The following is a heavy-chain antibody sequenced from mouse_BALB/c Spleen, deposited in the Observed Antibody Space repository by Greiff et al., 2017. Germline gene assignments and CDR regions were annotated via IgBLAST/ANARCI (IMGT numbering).Heavy chain of an antibody. Sequence: VQLQQSGAELAKPGASVKMSCKASGYTFTSYWMHWVKQRPGQGLEWIGYINPSTGYTEYNQKFKDKATLTADKSSSTAYMQLSSLTSEDSAVYYCARGIYGNYAMDYWGQGTSVTVSS. CDR3: ARGIYGNYAMDY. D-gene: IGHD2-1*01. V-gene: IGHV1-7*01. CDR2: INPSTGYT. J-gene: IGHJ4*01. CDR1: GYTFTSYW.